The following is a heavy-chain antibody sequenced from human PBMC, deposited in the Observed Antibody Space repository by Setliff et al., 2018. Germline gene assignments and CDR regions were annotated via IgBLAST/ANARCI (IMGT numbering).Heavy chain of an antibody. D-gene: IGHD3-9*01. V-gene: IGHV3-7*01. J-gene: IGHJ4*03. CDR1: GFTFSNYW. CDR3: ARGLPGSGYSSGVLDF. Sequence: PGGSLRLSCAVSGFTFSNYWMTWVRQAPGKGLEWVANIKQDGSESYYVDSVKGRFTISRDNAKNSLYLQMNSLRVDDTAVYYCARGLPGSGYSSGVLDFWGQGTMVTVSS. CDR2: IKQDGSES.